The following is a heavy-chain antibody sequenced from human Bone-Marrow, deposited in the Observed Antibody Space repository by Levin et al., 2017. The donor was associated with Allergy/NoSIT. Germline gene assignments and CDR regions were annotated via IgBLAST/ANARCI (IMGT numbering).Heavy chain of an antibody. D-gene: IGHD5-12*01. Sequence: GSLRLSCTVSGGSISSDYWTWIRQFPGKGLEWIGDIHYTGRTMYNPSLKSRVTISIDTTQKQLSLILISVTAADTAVYYCAKLTDFRGSPFDYWGQGTLVTVSS. J-gene: IGHJ4*02. CDR2: IHYTGRT. CDR1: GGSISSDY. V-gene: IGHV4-59*03. CDR3: AKLTDFRGSPFDY.